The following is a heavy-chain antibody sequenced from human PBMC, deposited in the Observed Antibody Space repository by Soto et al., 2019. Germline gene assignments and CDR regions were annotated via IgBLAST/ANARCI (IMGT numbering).Heavy chain of an antibody. Sequence: QLQLQESGPGLVKPSETLSLTCTVSGGSISSSSYYWGWIRQPPGKGLEWIGSIYYSGSTYYNPSLKSRVSISVDQSKNQFSLKLSSVTDADTAVYYCARKIVVVPAARDWFDPWGQGTLVTVSS. V-gene: IGHV4-39*01. J-gene: IGHJ5*02. D-gene: IGHD2-2*01. CDR3: ARKIVVVPAARDWFDP. CDR2: IYYSGST. CDR1: GGSISSSSYY.